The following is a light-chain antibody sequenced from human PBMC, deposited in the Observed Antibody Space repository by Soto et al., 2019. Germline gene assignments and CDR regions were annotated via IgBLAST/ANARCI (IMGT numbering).Light chain of an antibody. V-gene: IGLV2-8*01. Sequence: QSVLTQPPSASGSPGQSVTISCTGTPSDVGGSNSVSWYKQHPGKAPNLMIYDVNKRPSGVPDRFSGSKSGNTASLTVSGLQAADEAYYFCSSYAPSDVVFGGGTKLTVL. CDR3: SSYAPSDVV. J-gene: IGLJ2*01. CDR1: PSDVGGSNS. CDR2: DVN.